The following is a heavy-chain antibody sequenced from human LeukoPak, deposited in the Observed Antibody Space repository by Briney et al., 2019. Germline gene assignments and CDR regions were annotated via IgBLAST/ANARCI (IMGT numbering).Heavy chain of an antibody. Sequence: ASVKVSCKASGYTFTGYYMHWVRQAPGQGLEWMGWINPNSGGTNYAQKVQGRVTMTRDTSISTAYMELSRLRSDDTAVYYCARDPWYSSSWYYFDYWGQGTLVTVSS. CDR3: ARDPWYSSSWYYFDY. CDR1: GYTFTGYY. D-gene: IGHD6-13*01. J-gene: IGHJ4*02. CDR2: INPNSGGT. V-gene: IGHV1-2*02.